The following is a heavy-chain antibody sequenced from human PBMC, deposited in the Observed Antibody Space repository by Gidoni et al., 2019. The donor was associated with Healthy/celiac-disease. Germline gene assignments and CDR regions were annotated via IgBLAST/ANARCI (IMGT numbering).Heavy chain of an antibody. CDR2: ISGSGGST. CDR1: GFTFSSYA. J-gene: IGHJ3*02. Sequence: EVQLVESGGGLVQPGGSLRLSCAASGFTFSSYAMSWVRQAPGKGLEWVSAISGSGGSTYYADSVKGRFTISRDNSKNTLYLQMNSLRAEDTAVYYCAKPIYYGSGTTQVTFDIWGQGTMVTVSS. D-gene: IGHD3-10*01. CDR3: AKPIYYGSGTTQVTFDI. V-gene: IGHV3-23*04.